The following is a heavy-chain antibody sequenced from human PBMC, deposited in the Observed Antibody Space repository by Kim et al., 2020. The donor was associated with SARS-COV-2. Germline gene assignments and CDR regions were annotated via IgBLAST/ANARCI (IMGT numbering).Heavy chain of an antibody. Sequence: SETLSLTCTVSGGSIRSGDYYWSWLRQPPGKGLEWIGYIYYSGSTYYNPSLKSRGTMSVDTSKNQFSLKLSTVTAADPAGYYCARDYGSYYDSGRRSWFDPWGKGTLVPVSS. CDR1: GGSIRSGDYY. D-gene: IGHD3-10*01. V-gene: IGHV4-30-4*01. J-gene: IGHJ5*02. CDR2: IYYSGST. CDR3: ARDYGSYYDSGRRSWFDP.